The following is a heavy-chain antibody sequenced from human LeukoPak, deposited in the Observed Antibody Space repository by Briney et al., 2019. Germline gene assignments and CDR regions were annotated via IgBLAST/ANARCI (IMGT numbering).Heavy chain of an antibody. CDR3: ARVYRAFDI. J-gene: IGHJ3*02. CDR1: GGSISSGNDY. V-gene: IGHV4-30-4*01. Sequence: SETLSLTCTVSGGSISSGNDYWSWIRQPPGKGLEWIGYIYNSGSTYYNPSLKSRVTISADTSKNHFSLRLSSVTAADTAVYYCARVYRAFDIWGQGTMVTVSS. CDR2: IYNSGST.